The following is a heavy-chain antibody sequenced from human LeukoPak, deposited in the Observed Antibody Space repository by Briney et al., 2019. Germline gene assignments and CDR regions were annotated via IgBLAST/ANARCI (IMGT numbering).Heavy chain of an antibody. CDR1: GYTFTGYY. CDR2: INPNSGGT. Sequence: ASVKVSCKASGYTFTGYYMHWVRQAPGQGLEWMGWINPNSGGTNYAQKFQGRVTMTRDTSISTAYMEMSRLRSDDTAVYYCARDQITMARGVIIRCGMDVWGQGTTVTVSS. J-gene: IGHJ6*02. V-gene: IGHV1-2*02. CDR3: ARDQITMARGVIIRCGMDV. D-gene: IGHD3-10*01.